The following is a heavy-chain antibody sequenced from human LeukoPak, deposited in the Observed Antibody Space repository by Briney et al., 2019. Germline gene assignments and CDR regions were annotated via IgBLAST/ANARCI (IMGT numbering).Heavy chain of an antibody. V-gene: IGHV4-30-2*01. CDR3: ARDLPGDYGSGFVY. CDR2: IYHSGST. D-gene: IGHD3-10*01. CDR1: GGSISSGGYY. J-gene: IGHJ4*02. Sequence: PSETLSLTFTVSGGSISSGGYYWSWIRQPPGKGLEWIGYIYHSGSTYYNPSLKSRVTISVDTSKNQFSLKLSSVTAADTAVYYCARDLPGDYGSGFVYWGQGTLVTVSS.